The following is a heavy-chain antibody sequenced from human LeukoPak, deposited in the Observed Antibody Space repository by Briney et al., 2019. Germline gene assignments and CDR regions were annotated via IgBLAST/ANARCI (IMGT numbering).Heavy chain of an antibody. CDR3: ARHSYDSSGYYKMNFDY. V-gene: IGHV5-51*01. Sequence: GESLKISCKGSGYSFTSYWIGWVRQMPGKGLEWMGIIYPGDSDTRYSPSFQGQVTISADKSISTAYLQWSSLKASDTAKYYCARHSYDSSGYYKMNFDYWGQGTLVTVYS. CDR2: IYPGDSDT. CDR1: GYSFTSYW. D-gene: IGHD3-22*01. J-gene: IGHJ4*02.